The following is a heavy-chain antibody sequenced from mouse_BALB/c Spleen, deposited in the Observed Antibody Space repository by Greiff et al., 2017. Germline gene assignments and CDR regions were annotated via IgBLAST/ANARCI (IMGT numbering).Heavy chain of an antibody. CDR2: IWAGGST. Sequence: VKLQESGPGLVAPSQSLSITCTVSGFSLTSYGVHWVRQPPGKGLEWLGVIWAGGSTNYNSALMSRLSISKDNSKSQVFLKMNSLQTDDTAMYYCAREALTGRDYWGQGTTLTVSS. D-gene: IGHD4-1*01. J-gene: IGHJ2*01. V-gene: IGHV2-9*02. CDR3: AREALTGRDY. CDR1: GFSLTSYG.